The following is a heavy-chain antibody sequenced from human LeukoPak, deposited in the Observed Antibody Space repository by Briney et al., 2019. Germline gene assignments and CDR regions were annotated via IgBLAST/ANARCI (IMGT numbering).Heavy chain of an antibody. CDR2: ISGSGGST. V-gene: IGHV3-23*01. D-gene: IGHD3-10*01. CDR1: GFTFSSYA. CDR3: AKPLLWSYFDY. Sequence: AGGSLRLSCAASGFTFSSYAMSWVRQAPGKGLEWVSAISGSGGSTYYADSVKGRLTISRDNSKNTLYLQMNSLRAEDAAVYYCAKPLLWSYFDYWGQGTLVTVSS. J-gene: IGHJ4*02.